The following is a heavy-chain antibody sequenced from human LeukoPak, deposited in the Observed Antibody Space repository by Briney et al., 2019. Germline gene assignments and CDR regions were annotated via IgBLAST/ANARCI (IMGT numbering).Heavy chain of an antibody. CDR3: AKMISGSYYYYYGMDV. V-gene: IGHV3-11*01. J-gene: IGHJ6*02. Sequence: PGGSLRLSCAASGFTFSDYYMSWIRQAPGKGLEWVSYISSSGSTIYYADSVKGRFTISRDNAKSSLYLQMNSLRAEDTAVYYCAKMISGSYYYYYGMDVWGQGTTVTVSS. D-gene: IGHD1-26*01. CDR1: GFTFSDYY. CDR2: ISSSGSTI.